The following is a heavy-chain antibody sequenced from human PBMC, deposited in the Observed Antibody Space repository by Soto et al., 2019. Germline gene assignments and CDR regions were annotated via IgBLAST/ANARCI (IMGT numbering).Heavy chain of an antibody. CDR1: GGSISSYY. Sequence: SETLSLTCTVSGGSISSYYWSWIRQPPGKGLEWIGYIYYSGSTNYNPSLKSRVTISVDTSKNQFSLKLSSVTAADTAVYYCARVSGVAAVFDYWGQGTLVTVSS. D-gene: IGHD6-13*01. V-gene: IGHV4-59*01. CDR3: ARVSGVAAVFDY. CDR2: IYYSGST. J-gene: IGHJ4*02.